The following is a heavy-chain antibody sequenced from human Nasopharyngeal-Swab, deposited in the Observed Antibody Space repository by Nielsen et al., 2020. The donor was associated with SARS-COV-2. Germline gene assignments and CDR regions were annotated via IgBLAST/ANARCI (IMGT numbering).Heavy chain of an antibody. CDR1: GGSISSGGYY. J-gene: IGHJ4*02. CDR2: IYYSGST. CDR3: ASLPRIAAAGTGNDY. V-gene: IGHV4-31*03. D-gene: IGHD6-13*01. Sequence: SETLSLTCTVSGGSISSGGYYWSWIRQHPGKGLEWIGYIYYSGSTYYNPSLKSRVTISVDTSKNQFSLKLSSVTAAYTAVYYCASLPRIAAAGTGNDYWGQGTLVTVSS.